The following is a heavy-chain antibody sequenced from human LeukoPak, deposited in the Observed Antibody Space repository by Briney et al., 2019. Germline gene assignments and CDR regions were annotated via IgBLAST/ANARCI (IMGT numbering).Heavy chain of an antibody. V-gene: IGHV4-59*08. Sequence: SETLSLTCIVSGGSISSYYWSWIRQPPGKGLEWIGYIYHSGSTKYNPSLKSRVTISVDTSKDRFSLRLSSVTAADTAVYYCARLPRGDYTLDAFDIWGQGTVVTVSS. CDR3: ARLPRGDYTLDAFDI. D-gene: IGHD2-21*01. CDR2: IYHSGST. CDR1: GGSISSYY. J-gene: IGHJ3*02.